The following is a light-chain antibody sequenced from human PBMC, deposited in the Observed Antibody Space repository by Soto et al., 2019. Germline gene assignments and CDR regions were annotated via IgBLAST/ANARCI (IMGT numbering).Light chain of an antibody. CDR1: QSISGW. CDR3: QQYNSYSET. CDR2: DVS. V-gene: IGKV1-5*01. J-gene: IGKJ1*01. Sequence: DIQMTQSPSTLSASVGDRVTITCRASQSISGWLAWYQQKPGKAPKLLIYDVSSLESGVPSRFGGSGSGTEFTLTISSLQPDDFATYYCQQYNSYSETFGQGTKVDIK.